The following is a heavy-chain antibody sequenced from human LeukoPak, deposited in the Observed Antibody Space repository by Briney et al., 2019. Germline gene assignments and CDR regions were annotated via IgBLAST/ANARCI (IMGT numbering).Heavy chain of an antibody. D-gene: IGHD1-26*01. V-gene: IGHV6-1*01. CDR1: GDSVSSNSVA. CDR2: TYYRSKWYN. Sequence: SQTLSLTCAISGDSVSSNSVAWNWIRQSPSRGLEWLGSTYYRSKWYNDYALSVKSRITINPNTSKNQFSLQLNSVTPEDTAAYYCARDRGSLRYYFDYWGQGTLVTVSS. CDR3: ARDRGSLRYYFDY. J-gene: IGHJ4*02.